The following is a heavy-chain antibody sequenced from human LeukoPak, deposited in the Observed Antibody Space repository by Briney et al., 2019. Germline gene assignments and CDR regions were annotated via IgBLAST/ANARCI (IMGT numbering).Heavy chain of an antibody. J-gene: IGHJ4*02. D-gene: IGHD2-15*01. CDR1: GDSISSGGYY. CDR3: VRGLPYDY. CDR2: IHYSGST. V-gene: IGHV4-31*03. Sequence: PSETLSLTCTVSGDSISSGGYYWSWIRQHPEKGLEWIGYIHYSGSTYYNPSLKSRVTISVDTSKNQFSLKLSSVTAADTAVYYCVRGLPYDYWGQGTLVTVSS.